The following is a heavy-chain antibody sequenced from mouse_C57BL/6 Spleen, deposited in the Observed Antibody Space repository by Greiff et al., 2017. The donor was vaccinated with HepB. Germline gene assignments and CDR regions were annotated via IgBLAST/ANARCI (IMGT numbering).Heavy chain of an antibody. D-gene: IGHD1-1*01. Sequence: EVQLQESGPGLVKPSQSLSLTCSVTGYSITSGYYWNWIRQFPGNKLEWMGYISYDGSNNYNPSLKNRISITRDTSKNQFFLKLNSVTTEDTATYYCARGYYYGSSYGCAYWGQGTLVTVSA. CDR2: ISYDGSN. CDR3: ARGYYYGSSYGCAY. CDR1: GYSITSGYY. J-gene: IGHJ3*01. V-gene: IGHV3-6*01.